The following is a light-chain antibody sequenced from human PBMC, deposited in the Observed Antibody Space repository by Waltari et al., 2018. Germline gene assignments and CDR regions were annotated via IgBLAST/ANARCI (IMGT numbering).Light chain of an antibody. CDR3: QQSYSTPLWA. CDR1: QSISSY. J-gene: IGKJ1*01. CDR2: AAS. V-gene: IGKV1-39*01. Sequence: DIQMTQSPSSLSASVGDRVTITCRASQSISSYLNWYQQKPGKAPKLLIYAASSLQSGVPSRFSGSGSGTDVTITISSLQPEDFATYYCQQSYSTPLWAFGQGTKVEIK.